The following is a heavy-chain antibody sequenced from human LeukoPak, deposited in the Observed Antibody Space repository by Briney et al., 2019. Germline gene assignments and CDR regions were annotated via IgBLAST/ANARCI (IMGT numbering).Heavy chain of an antibody. Sequence: PGESLRLSCAASGFIFTGYFMSWVRQAPGKGLEWVARIKHDGSEKYYVDSVGGRFTISRDNTKNLLYLQMSSLRAEDTAVYYCATDRGWRTSGYYLYYFEYWGQGTLVTFSS. CDR3: ATDRGWRTSGYYLYYFEY. CDR2: IKHDGSEK. D-gene: IGHD3-3*01. J-gene: IGHJ4*02. V-gene: IGHV3-7*01. CDR1: GFIFTGYF.